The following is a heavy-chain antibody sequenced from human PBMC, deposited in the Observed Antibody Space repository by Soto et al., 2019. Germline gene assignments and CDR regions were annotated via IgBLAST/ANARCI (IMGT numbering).Heavy chain of an antibody. CDR2: ISGSGSTA. J-gene: IGHJ6*02. CDR1: EFSFGGYA. V-gene: IGHV3-23*01. D-gene: IGHD5-18*01. CDR3: AKGAGGYSPAAMDV. Sequence: EVQLLESGGGLVQPGGSLRLSCAASEFSFGGYAISWVRLAPGKGLEWVSGISGSGSTAFYADSVRGRFTISRDNSKNTLYLQMNSLRAEDTAVYYCAKGAGGYSPAAMDVWGQGTTVTVSS.